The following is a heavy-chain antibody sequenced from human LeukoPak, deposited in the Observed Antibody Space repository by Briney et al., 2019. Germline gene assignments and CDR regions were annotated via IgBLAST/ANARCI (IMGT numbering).Heavy chain of an antibody. V-gene: IGHV4-4*07. CDR1: GGSISSYY. J-gene: IGHJ4*02. CDR2: IYTSGST. CDR3: AREHDYGDYGQDY. D-gene: IGHD4-17*01. Sequence: PSETLSLTCTVSGGSISSYYWSWVRQPAGKGMEWVGRIYTSGSTNYIPSLKSRVTMSVGTSKNQFSLKLSSVTAADTAVYYCAREHDYGDYGQDYWGQGTLVTVSS.